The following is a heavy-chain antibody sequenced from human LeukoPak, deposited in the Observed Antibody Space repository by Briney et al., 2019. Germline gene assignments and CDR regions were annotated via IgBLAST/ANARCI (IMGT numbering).Heavy chain of an antibody. CDR3: AGAPNTAYFDF. CDR2: IYYTGST. J-gene: IGHJ4*02. V-gene: IGHV4-61*01. CDR1: GVSVSSGTYY. Sequence: MASETLSLTCTVSGVSVSSGTYYWPWIRQSPGKGLEWIGYIYYTGSTEYNPSLKSRVSISVDPFKNQFSLELSAVSAADTAMYYCAGAPNTAYFDFWGQGTQATVSS.